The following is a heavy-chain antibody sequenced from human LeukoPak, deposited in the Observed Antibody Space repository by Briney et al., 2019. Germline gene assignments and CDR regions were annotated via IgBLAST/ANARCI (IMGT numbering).Heavy chain of an antibody. V-gene: IGHV4-34*01. J-gene: IGHJ4*02. Sequence: SETLSLTCPVYGGSFSGYYWSWIRQPPGKGLEWIGEINHSGSTNYNPSLKSRVTISVDTSKNQFSLKLSSVTAADTAVYYCARHKGNYYGSGSYYKDKYYFDYWGQGTLVTVSS. CDR1: GGSFSGYY. CDR3: ARHKGNYYGSGSYYKDKYYFDY. CDR2: INHSGST. D-gene: IGHD3-10*01.